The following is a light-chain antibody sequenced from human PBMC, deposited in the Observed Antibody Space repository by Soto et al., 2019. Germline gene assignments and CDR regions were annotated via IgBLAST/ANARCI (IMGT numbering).Light chain of an antibody. V-gene: IGLV2-8*01. CDR3: SSYGGSNNLI. CDR1: SSDVGGYNY. Sequence: QSVLTQPPSASGSPGQSVTIPCTGTSSDVGGYNYVSWYQQHPGKAPKLMIYDVSERPSGVPDRFSGSKSGNTASLTVSGLQAEDEADYYCSSYGGSNNLIFGGGTKLTVL. J-gene: IGLJ2*01. CDR2: DVS.